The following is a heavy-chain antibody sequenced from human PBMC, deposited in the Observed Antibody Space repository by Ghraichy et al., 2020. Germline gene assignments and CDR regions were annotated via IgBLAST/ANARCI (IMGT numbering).Heavy chain of an antibody. J-gene: IGHJ6*03. CDR3: ARASAGYCSSTSCYHYYYYMDV. CDR2: IYYSGST. V-gene: IGHV4-59*01. Sequence: ETLSLTCTVSGGSISSYYWSWIRQPPGKGLEWIGYIYYSGSTNYNPSLKSRVTISVDTSKNQFSLKLSSVTAADTAVYYCARASAGYCSSTSCYHYYYYMDVWGKGTTVTVSS. CDR1: GGSISSYY. D-gene: IGHD2-2*01.